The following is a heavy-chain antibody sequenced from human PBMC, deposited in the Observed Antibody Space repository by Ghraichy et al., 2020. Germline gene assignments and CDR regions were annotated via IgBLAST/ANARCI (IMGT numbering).Heavy chain of an antibody. Sequence: SETLSLTCTVSGYSISSGYYWGWIRQPPGKGLEWIGSIYHSGSTYYNPSLKSRVTISVDTSKNQFSLKLSSVTAADTAVYYCARDRGSVDWNTGSYYYYGMDVWGQGTTVTVSS. CDR3: ARDRGSVDWNTGSYYYYGMDV. D-gene: IGHD1/OR15-1a*01. V-gene: IGHV4-38-2*02. CDR1: GYSISSGYY. J-gene: IGHJ6*02. CDR2: IYHSGST.